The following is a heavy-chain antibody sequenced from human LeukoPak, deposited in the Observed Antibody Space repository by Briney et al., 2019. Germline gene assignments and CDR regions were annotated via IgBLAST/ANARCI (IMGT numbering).Heavy chain of an antibody. D-gene: IGHD2-15*01. V-gene: IGHV4-39*07. Sequence: RSSETLSLTCTVSGGSISSSSYYWGWIRQPPGKGLEWIGSIYYSGSTYYNPSLKSRVTISVDTSKNQFSLKLSSVTAADTAVYYCARDLQEEVVVATLFDPWGQGTLVTVSS. CDR1: GGSISSSSYY. CDR3: ARDLQEEVVVATLFDP. J-gene: IGHJ5*02. CDR2: IYYSGST.